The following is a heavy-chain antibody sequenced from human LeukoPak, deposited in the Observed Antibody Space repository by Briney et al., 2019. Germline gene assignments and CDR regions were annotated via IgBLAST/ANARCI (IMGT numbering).Heavy chain of an antibody. J-gene: IGHJ4*02. D-gene: IGHD3-22*01. V-gene: IGHV4-30-4*08. Sequence: PSETLSLTCAVYGGSFSGYYWSWIRQPPGKGLEWIGYIYYSGSTYYNPSLKSRVTISVDTSKNQFSLKLSSVTAADTAVYYCARERTYYYDIWGQGTLVTVSS. CDR1: GGSFSGYY. CDR3: ARERTYYYDI. CDR2: IYYSGST.